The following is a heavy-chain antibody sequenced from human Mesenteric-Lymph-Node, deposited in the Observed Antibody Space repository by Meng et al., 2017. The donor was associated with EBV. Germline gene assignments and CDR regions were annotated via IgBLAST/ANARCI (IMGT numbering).Heavy chain of an antibody. CDR3: ARSSYGSGSYSPFNF. D-gene: IGHD3-10*01. CDR2: INHSGGT. Sequence: RPQWRAGLLTPSDTLALTVTVYGVSFTDHYWTWIRQPPGKGLEWIAEINHSGGTNYNLSLKNRVTISIDLSKNHFSLKVSSVTAADTAVYYCARSSYGSGSYSPFNFWGEGNLVTVSS. CDR1: GVSFTDHY. V-gene: IGHV4-34*01. J-gene: IGHJ4*02.